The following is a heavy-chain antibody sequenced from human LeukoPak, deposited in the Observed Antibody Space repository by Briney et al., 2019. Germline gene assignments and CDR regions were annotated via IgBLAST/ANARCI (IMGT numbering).Heavy chain of an antibody. J-gene: IGHJ4*02. Sequence: SETLSLTCAVYGGSFSGYYWSWIRQPPGKGLEWIGEINHSGSTNYNPSLKSRVTISVDTSKNQFSLKLSSVTAADTAVYYCARVPRRHVDHWGQGTLVTVSS. CDR1: GGSFSGYY. D-gene: IGHD6-25*01. CDR3: ARVPRRHVDH. V-gene: IGHV4-34*01. CDR2: INHSGST.